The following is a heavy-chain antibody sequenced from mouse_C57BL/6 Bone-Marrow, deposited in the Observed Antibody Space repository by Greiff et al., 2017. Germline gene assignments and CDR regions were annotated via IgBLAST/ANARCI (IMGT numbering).Heavy chain of an antibody. CDR3: ASGNLTFDY. CDR2: INPSTGGT. D-gene: IGHD4-1*01. Sequence: EVKLVESGPELVKPGASVKISCKASGYSFTGYYMNWVKQSPEKSLEWIGEINPSTGGTTYNQKFKAKATLTVDKSSSTAYMQLKSLTSEDSAVYYCASGNLTFDYWGQGTTLTVSS. V-gene: IGHV1-42*01. J-gene: IGHJ2*01. CDR1: GYSFTGYY.